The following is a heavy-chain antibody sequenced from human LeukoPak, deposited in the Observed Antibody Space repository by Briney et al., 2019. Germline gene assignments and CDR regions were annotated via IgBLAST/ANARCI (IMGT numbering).Heavy chain of an antibody. D-gene: IGHD3-22*01. J-gene: IGHJ4*02. CDR1: GGSFSGYY. V-gene: IGHV4-34*01. CDR3: ALYYRESSDHYRFDY. Sequence: SETLSLTCAVYGGSFSGYYWSWIRQPPGKGLEWIGEINRSGSTNYNPSLKSRVTISVDTSKKQFSLKLSSVTAADTAVYYCALYYRESSDHYRFDYWGRGTLVTVSS. CDR2: INRSGST.